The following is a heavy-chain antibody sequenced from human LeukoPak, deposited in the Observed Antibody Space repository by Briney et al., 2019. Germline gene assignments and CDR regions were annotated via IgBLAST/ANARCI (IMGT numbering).Heavy chain of an antibody. D-gene: IGHD2-15*01. CDR2: MNPNSGNT. CDR1: GYTFTSYD. Sequence: GASVKVSCKASGYTFTSYDINWVRQATGQGLERMGWMNPNSGNTGYAQKFQGRVTMTRNTSISTAYMELISLRSEDTAVYYCARSYIVVVVAANAGAFDIWGQGTMVTVSS. CDR3: ARSYIVVVVAANAGAFDI. J-gene: IGHJ3*02. V-gene: IGHV1-8*01.